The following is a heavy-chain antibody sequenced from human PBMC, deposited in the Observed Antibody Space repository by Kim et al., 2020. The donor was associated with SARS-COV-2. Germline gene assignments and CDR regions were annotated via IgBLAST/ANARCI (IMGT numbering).Heavy chain of an antibody. Sequence: SGGSIYYADAVKGRFTISRDKSKHTLYLQMNSLRAEDTAVYYCAKGEFGPWGQGTLVTVSS. J-gene: IGHJ5*02. CDR2: SGGSI. CDR3: AKGEFGP. V-gene: IGHV3-23*01.